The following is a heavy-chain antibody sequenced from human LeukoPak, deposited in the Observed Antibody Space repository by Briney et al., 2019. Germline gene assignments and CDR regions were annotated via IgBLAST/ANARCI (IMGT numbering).Heavy chain of an antibody. Sequence: PGGSLRLSCAASGFTFSIYAMSWVRQAPGKGLAWVSGLNEDGGYTYYADSVKGRFTISRDNSKNTLFLQMSSLRAEDTAVYYCAKLEGPTDHWGQGTLVTVSS. V-gene: IGHV3-23*01. J-gene: IGHJ4*02. CDR3: AKLEGPTDH. CDR2: LNEDGGYT. CDR1: GFTFSIYA.